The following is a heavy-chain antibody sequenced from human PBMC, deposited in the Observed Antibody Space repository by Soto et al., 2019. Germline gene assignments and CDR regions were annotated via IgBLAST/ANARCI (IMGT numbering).Heavy chain of an antibody. CDR2: ISYDGSNK. J-gene: IGHJ6*02. CDR3: ASLGYYDFWSGYSYGMDV. D-gene: IGHD3-3*01. CDR1: GFTFSSYG. V-gene: IGHV3-30*03. Sequence: GGSLRLSCAASGFTFSSYGMHWVRQAPGKGLEWVAVISYDGSNKYYADSVKGRFTISRDNSKNTLYLQMNSLRAEDTAVYYCASLGYYDFWSGYSYGMDVWGQGTTVTVSS.